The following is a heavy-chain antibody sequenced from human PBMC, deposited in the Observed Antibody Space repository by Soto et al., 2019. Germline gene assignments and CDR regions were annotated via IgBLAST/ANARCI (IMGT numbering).Heavy chain of an antibody. CDR3: ARSQGGSSSLDIYYYYYYGMDV. CDR2: NIPIFGTA. CDR1: GGTFSSYA. J-gene: IGHJ6*02. Sequence: QVQLVQSGAEVEKPGSSVKVSCKAPGGTFSSYAISWVRQAPGQGLEWMGGNIPIFGTANYAQKFQGRVTITADESTSTGYMELSSLRSEDTAVYYCARSQGGSSSLDIYYYYYYGMDVWGQGTTVTVSS. V-gene: IGHV1-69*01. D-gene: IGHD2-15*01.